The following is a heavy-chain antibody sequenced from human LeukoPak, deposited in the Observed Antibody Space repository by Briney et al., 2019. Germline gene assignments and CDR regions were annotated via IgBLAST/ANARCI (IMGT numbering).Heavy chain of an antibody. Sequence: GASVKVSCTAPGGSFGRYAISWVRQAPGQGLEWMGGIVPILGTANYAQKFQGRVTITADDSTGTAYMELTSLRSADTAVYYCARSQGYSYGSSYWGQGTLVTVSS. D-gene: IGHD5-18*01. CDR1: GGSFGRYA. CDR3: ARSQGYSYGSSY. V-gene: IGHV1-69*13. CDR2: IVPILGTA. J-gene: IGHJ4*02.